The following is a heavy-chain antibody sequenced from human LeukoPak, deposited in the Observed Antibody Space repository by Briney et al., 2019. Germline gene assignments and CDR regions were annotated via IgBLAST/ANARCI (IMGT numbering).Heavy chain of an antibody. Sequence: SETLSLTCTVSGGSISSSSYYWGWIRQPPGKGLEWIGSIYYSGSTNYNPSLKSRVTISVDTSKNQLSLKLTSVTAADTAVYYCARDRYYYDSSGYSIFDYWGQGTLVTVSS. CDR1: GGSISSSSYY. V-gene: IGHV4-39*07. J-gene: IGHJ4*02. CDR3: ARDRYYYDSSGYSIFDY. CDR2: IYYSGST. D-gene: IGHD3-22*01.